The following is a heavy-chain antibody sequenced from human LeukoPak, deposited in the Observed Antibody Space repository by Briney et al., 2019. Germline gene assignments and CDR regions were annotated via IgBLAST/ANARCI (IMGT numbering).Heavy chain of an antibody. CDR3: ARLPYYYDSSVPRRAFDI. Sequence: SETLSLTCTVTGGSISSSYYWGWNRQPPGKGLEWIGTIYYSGRTYYNPSLKSRVTISVDTSKNQFSLKLSSVTAADTAVYYCARLPYYYDSSVPRRAFDIWGQGTMVTVSS. V-gene: IGHV4-39*01. CDR1: GGSISSSYY. CDR2: IYYSGRT. J-gene: IGHJ3*02. D-gene: IGHD3-22*01.